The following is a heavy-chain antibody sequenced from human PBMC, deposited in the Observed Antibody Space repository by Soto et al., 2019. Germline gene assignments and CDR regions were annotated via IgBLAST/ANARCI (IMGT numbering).Heavy chain of an antibody. D-gene: IGHD3-22*01. CDR2: INHSGST. CDR3: ARGYLRYYDSSGSEEY. CDR1: GGSFSGYY. V-gene: IGHV4-34*01. J-gene: IGHJ4*02. Sequence: SETLSLTCAVYGGSFSGYYWSWIRQPPGKGLEWIGEINHSGSTNYNPSLKSRVTISVDTSKNQFSLKLSSVTAADTAVYYCARGYLRYYDSSGSEEYWGQGTLVTVS.